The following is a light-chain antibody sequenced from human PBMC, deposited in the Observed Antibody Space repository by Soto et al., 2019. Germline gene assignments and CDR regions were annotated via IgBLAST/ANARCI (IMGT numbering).Light chain of an antibody. Sequence: QLVLTQSPSASASLGASVKLTYTLSSGHSTYAIAWHQQQPEKGPRYLMNLNSDGSHSKGDGIPDRFSGSSSGAERYLTISSLQSEDEADYYCQTWGTGTWVFGGGTKLTVL. CDR3: QTWGTGTWV. CDR2: LNSDGSH. CDR1: SGHSTYA. J-gene: IGLJ3*02. V-gene: IGLV4-69*01.